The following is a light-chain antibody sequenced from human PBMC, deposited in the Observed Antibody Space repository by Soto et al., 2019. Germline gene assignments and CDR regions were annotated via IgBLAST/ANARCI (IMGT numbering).Light chain of an antibody. J-gene: IGKJ1*01. CDR2: RAS. CDR3: QQYNSHSPWT. Sequence: DIQMTQSPSTLSASVGDRVTITCRASQSVSTWLAWYQQKPGKAPQVLISRASTLESGVPSRFSGSGSGTEFTLTISSLQPDDFATYYCQQYNSHSPWTFGQGTKVEIK. V-gene: IGKV1-5*03. CDR1: QSVSTW.